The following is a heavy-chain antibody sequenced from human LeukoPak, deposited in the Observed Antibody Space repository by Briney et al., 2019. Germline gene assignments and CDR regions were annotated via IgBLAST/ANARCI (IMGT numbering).Heavy chain of an antibody. CDR2: INHSGDI. J-gene: IGHJ6*02. CDR1: GGPFSGYY. V-gene: IGHV4-34*01. CDR3: ARAPRCYDDSGGYNNYYYCAMDV. D-gene: IGHD3-22*01. Sequence: SETLSLTCAASGGPFSGYYWNWIRQPPGKVLEWIGEINHSGDINYNPSLKSRVTISVDTSKNQFSLKVRSVTAADTAVYFCARAPRCYDDSGGYNNYYYCAMDVWGQGTTVTVSS.